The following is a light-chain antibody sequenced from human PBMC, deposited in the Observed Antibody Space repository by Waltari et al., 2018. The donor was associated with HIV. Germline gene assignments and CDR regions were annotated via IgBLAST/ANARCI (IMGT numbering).Light chain of an antibody. CDR2: DAS. CDR1: QDINKY. CDR3: QQYEKLPLT. J-gene: IGKJ3*01. Sequence: IQVTQSPSSLSASVGDRVTITCQASQDINKYLNWYQQRLGKAPKLLIYDASNLETGVPSRFSGDGSGTEFTFNISSLQPEDFATYYCQQYEKLPLTFGEGTRVDIK. V-gene: IGKV1-33*01.